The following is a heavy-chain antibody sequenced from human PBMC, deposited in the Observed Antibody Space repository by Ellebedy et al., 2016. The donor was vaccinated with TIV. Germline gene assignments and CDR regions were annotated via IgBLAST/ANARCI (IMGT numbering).Heavy chain of an antibody. CDR2: IIPILGIP. CDR1: GGTFTSYA. D-gene: IGHD4-23*01. V-gene: IGHV1-69*10. J-gene: IGHJ4*02. Sequence: SVKVSCKASGGTFTSYAISWVRQAPGQGLEWMGGIIPILGIPNYAQKFQGRVTITADKSMSTAYMELSSLRSGDTAVYYCARIAPTAVTFDLYYFDYWGQGTPITVSS. CDR3: ARIAPTAVTFDLYYFDY.